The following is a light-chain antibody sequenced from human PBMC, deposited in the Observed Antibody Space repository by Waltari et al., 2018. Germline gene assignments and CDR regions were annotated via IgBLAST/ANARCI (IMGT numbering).Light chain of an antibody. V-gene: IGLV1-44*01. CDR3: AAWDDGLNGWV. CDR2: TNS. Sequence: QSVLTQPPSASGSPGQRVTISCSGSTANIGSNTVNWYNQIPGTAPKYLIYTNSKRPSGVPARFSGSKSGTSGFLAISGLQSEDEADYYCAAWDDGLNGWVFGGRTRVSVL. J-gene: IGLJ3*02. CDR1: TANIGSNT.